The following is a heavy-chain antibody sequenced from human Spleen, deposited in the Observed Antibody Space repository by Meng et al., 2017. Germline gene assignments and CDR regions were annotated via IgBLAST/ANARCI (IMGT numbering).Heavy chain of an antibody. CDR1: GGSFSDYY. D-gene: IGHD4-11*01. CDR3: ARGPTTMAHDFDY. V-gene: IGHV4-34*01. J-gene: IGHJ4*02. Sequence: QVQLKQGGAGLLKPSEHLSLTCVVSGGSFSDYYWGWIRQPPGKGLEWIGEINHSGSTNYHPSLENRATISVDTSQNNLSLKLSSVTAADSAVYYCARGPTTMAHDFDYWGQGTLVTVSS. CDR2: INHSGST.